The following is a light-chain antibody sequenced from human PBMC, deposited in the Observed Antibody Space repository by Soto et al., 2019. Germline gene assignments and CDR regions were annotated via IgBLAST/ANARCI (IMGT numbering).Light chain of an antibody. V-gene: IGKV1D-16*01. CDR3: QHYNSYSEA. CDR2: AAS. J-gene: IGKJ1*01. Sequence: DIQMTQSPSSVSASVGDRVTISCRASQDISNWLAWYQQKPGEAPKFLIYAASNLQSGVPSKFSVSGSGTDFTLTISSLQPEDFATYYCQHYNSYSEAFGQGTKVELK. CDR1: QDISNW.